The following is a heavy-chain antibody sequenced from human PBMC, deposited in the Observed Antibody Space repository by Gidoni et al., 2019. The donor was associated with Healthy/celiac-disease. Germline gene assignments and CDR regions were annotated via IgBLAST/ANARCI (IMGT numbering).Heavy chain of an antibody. V-gene: IGHV3-33*01. CDR2: LWYDGSNK. Sequence: QVQLVESGGGVVQPGRSLRLSCAASGFTFSSYGRHWVRQAPGKGLEWGAVLWYDGSNKYYADSVKGRFTISRDNSKNTLYLQMNSLRAEDTAVYYCARDRYSYGYMGFDYWGQGTLVTVSS. D-gene: IGHD5-18*01. CDR1: GFTFSSYG. J-gene: IGHJ4*02. CDR3: ARDRYSYGYMGFDY.